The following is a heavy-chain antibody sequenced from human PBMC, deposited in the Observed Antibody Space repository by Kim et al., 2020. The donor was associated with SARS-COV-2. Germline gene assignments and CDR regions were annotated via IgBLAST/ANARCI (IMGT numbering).Heavy chain of an antibody. Sequence: GGSLRLSCAASGFTFSSYSMNWVRQAPGKGLEWVSSISSSSSYIYYADSVKGRFTISRDNAKNSLYLQMNSLRAEDTAVYYCAREGFGVVIGGMDVWGQGTTVTVSS. V-gene: IGHV3-21*01. J-gene: IGHJ6*02. D-gene: IGHD3-3*01. CDR1: GFTFSSYS. CDR3: AREGFGVVIGGMDV. CDR2: ISSSSSYI.